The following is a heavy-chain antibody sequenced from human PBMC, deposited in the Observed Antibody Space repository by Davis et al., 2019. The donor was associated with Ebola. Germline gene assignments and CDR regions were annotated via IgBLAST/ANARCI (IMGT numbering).Heavy chain of an antibody. Sequence: GESLKISCAASGFTFSSYAMHWVRQAPGKGLEYVSVVTSNGDTTYYANSVKGRFTISRDNSKNTLYLQMGSLRTEDTAVYYCAKVTYCGGDCYSRYYYGMDVWGQGTTVTVSS. CDR2: VTSNGDTT. D-gene: IGHD2-21*02. CDR3: AKVTYCGGDCYSRYYYGMDV. V-gene: IGHV3-64*01. CDR1: GFTFSSYA. J-gene: IGHJ6*02.